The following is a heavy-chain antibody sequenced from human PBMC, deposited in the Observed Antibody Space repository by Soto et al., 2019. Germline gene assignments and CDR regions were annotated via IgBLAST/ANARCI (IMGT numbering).Heavy chain of an antibody. CDR3: AKEGTMVRGVIYYYYMDV. V-gene: IGHV3-9*01. D-gene: IGHD3-10*01. CDR1: EFTFDDYP. Sequence: PGGSLRLSCASSEFTFDDYPMLWIRKTPGKGLEWVSGISWNSGSIGYADSVKGRFTISRDNAKNSLYLQMNSLRAEDTALYYCAKEGTMVRGVIYYYYMDVWGKGTTVTVSS. J-gene: IGHJ6*03. CDR2: ISWNSGSI.